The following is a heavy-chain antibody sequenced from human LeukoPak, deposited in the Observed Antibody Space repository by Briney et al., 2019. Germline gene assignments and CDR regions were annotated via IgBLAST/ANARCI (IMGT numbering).Heavy chain of an antibody. J-gene: IGHJ6*02. CDR2: IYSGGST. CDR1: GFTVSSTY. D-gene: IGHD3-10*01. Sequence: GGSLRLSCAASGFTVSSTYMSWVRQAPGKGLEWVSVIYSGGSTYYADSVKGRFTISRDNSKNTLYLQMNSLRAEDTAVYYCARDSSGSYYNGYGMDVWGQGTTVTVSS. V-gene: IGHV3-66*01. CDR3: ARDSSGSYYNGYGMDV.